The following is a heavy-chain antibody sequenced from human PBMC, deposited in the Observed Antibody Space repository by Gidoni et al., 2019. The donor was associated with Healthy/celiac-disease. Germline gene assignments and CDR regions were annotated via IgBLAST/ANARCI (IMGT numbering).Heavy chain of an antibody. CDR3: AREGGPISGWYYFDY. CDR1: GGPTSSGGYF. Sequence: PQPQESGSGLVKPSQTLPLTCAVSGGPTSSGGYFWSWIRQPPGKGLEWIGYIYHSGSTYYNPSLMSRVTISVDRSKNQFSLKLGSVTAADTAVYYCAREGGPISGWYYFDYWGQGTLVTVSS. CDR2: IYHSGST. V-gene: IGHV4-30-2*01. D-gene: IGHD6-19*01. J-gene: IGHJ4*02.